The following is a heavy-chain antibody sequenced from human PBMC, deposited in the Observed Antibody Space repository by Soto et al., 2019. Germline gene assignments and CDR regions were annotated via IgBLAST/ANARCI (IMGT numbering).Heavy chain of an antibody. J-gene: IGHJ4*02. CDR3: ARLHYYDSSGPTADY. CDR2: ISAYNGNT. D-gene: IGHD3-22*01. V-gene: IGHV1-18*04. Sequence: ASVKVSCKASGYTFTSYGISWVRQAPGQGLEWMGWISAYNGNTNYAQKLQGRVTMTTDTSTSTAYMELRSLRSDDTAVYYCARLHYYDSSGPTADYWGQGTLVTVSS. CDR1: GYTFTSYG.